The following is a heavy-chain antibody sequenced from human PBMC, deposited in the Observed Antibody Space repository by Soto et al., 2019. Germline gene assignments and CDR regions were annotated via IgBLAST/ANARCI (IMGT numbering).Heavy chain of an antibody. Sequence: QVQLVQSGAEVKKPGASVKVSCKASGYTFTSYGISWVRQAPGQGLEWMGWISAYNGNTNYAQKLQGRVTMTTDTSTSTAYMELRSLRSDDTAVYYCARERDVLLWFGELGAWFDPWGQGTLVTVSS. CDR3: ARERDVLLWFGELGAWFDP. V-gene: IGHV1-18*01. J-gene: IGHJ5*02. CDR1: GYTFTSYG. D-gene: IGHD3-10*01. CDR2: ISAYNGNT.